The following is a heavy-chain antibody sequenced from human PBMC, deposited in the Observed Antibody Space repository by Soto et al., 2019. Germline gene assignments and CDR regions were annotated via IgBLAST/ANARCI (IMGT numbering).Heavy chain of an antibody. CDR3: ARGARPYYDILTGYGVY. J-gene: IGHJ4*02. CDR1: GFTFSSYG. V-gene: IGHV3-33*01. D-gene: IGHD3-9*01. Sequence: QVQLVESGGGVVQPGRSLRLSCAASGFTFSSYGMHWVRQAPGKGLEGVAVIWYDGSNKYYADSVKGRFTIPRDNSKNTLYLQMNSLRAEDTAVYYCARGARPYYDILTGYGVYWGQGTLVTVSS. CDR2: IWYDGSNK.